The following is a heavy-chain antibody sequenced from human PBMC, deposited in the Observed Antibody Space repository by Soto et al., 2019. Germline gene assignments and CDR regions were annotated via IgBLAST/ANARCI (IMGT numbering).Heavy chain of an antibody. CDR3: AREGITGTNPNKYYYYYYYMDV. J-gene: IGHJ6*03. V-gene: IGHV3-66*01. CDR2: IYSGGST. D-gene: IGHD1-7*01. Sequence: GGSLRLSCTASGFTVSSNYMSWVRQAPGKGLEWVSVIYSGGSTYYADSVKGRFTISRDNSKNTLYRQMNSLRAEDTAVYYCAREGITGTNPNKYYYYYYYMDVWGKGTTVTVSS. CDR1: GFTVSSNY.